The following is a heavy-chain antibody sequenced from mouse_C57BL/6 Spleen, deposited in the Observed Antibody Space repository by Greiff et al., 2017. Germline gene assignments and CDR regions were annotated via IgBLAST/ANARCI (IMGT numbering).Heavy chain of an antibody. CDR2: IDPSDSYT. J-gene: IGHJ4*01. Sequence: VQLQQPGAELVRPGTSVKLSCKASGYTFTSYWMHWVKQRPGQGLEWIGVIDPSDSYTNYNQKFKGKATLTVDKSSSTAYMQLSSLTSDDSAVXYCARPAQALYYYAMDYWGQGTSVTVSS. V-gene: IGHV1-59*01. D-gene: IGHD3-2*02. CDR1: GYTFTSYW. CDR3: ARPAQALYYYAMDY.